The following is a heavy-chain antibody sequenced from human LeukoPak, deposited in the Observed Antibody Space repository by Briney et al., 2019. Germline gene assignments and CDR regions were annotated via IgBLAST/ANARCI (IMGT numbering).Heavy chain of an antibody. D-gene: IGHD3-10*01. J-gene: IGHJ4*02. CDR3: AKGRGVSSYYFDY. CDR2: IRYDGSNK. Sequence: GGSLRLSCAASGFTFSSYGMHWVRQAPGKGLEWVAFIRYDGSNKYYADSVKGRFTISRDNSKNTLYLQMNSLRAEDTAVYYCAKGRGVSSYYFDYWGQGTLVTVSS. CDR1: GFTFSSYG. V-gene: IGHV3-30*02.